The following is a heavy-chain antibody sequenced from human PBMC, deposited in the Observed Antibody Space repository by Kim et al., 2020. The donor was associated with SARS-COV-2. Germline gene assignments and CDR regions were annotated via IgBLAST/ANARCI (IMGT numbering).Heavy chain of an antibody. J-gene: IGHJ4*02. Sequence: SETLSLTCAVSGTSIYSGGFSWSWIRQRPGRGLEWIGYIYYSGTTYSNPSLETRVNISLHTSKNQFSLKLTSVTAADTAIYYCACAHGDGYTYWGRGTLV. CDR1: GTSIYSGGFS. V-gene: IGHV4-30-2*01. CDR2: IYYSGTT. D-gene: IGHD6-25*01. CDR3: ACAHGDGYTY.